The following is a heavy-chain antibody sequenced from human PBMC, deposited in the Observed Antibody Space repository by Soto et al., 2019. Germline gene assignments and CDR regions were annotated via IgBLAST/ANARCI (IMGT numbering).Heavy chain of an antibody. CDR2: IYYSGST. CDR3: ARDTADLGYGMDV. J-gene: IGHJ6*02. CDR1: GGSISSGGYY. Sequence: QVQLQESGPGLVKPSQTLSLTCTVSGGSISSGGYYWSWIRQHPGKGLEWIGYIYYSGSTYYNPSLKSRVTISVDTSKNQSSLKLSSVTAADTAVYYCARDTADLGYGMDVWGQGTTVTVSS. D-gene: IGHD5-18*01. V-gene: IGHV4-31*03.